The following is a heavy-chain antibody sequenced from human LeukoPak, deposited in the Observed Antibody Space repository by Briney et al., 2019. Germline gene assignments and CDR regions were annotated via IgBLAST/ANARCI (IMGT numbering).Heavy chain of an antibody. CDR1: GFSLSSPSVI. Sequence: VSGPTLVKPTQTLTLTCTFSGFSLSSPSVIVGWIRQPPGKALEWLAFIYGNDDKRYSPSLMTRLTITKDTSKNQVVLTMTNMDPVDTATYYCAHKSVDTSIDYWGQGTLVTVSS. CDR3: AHKSVDTSIDY. D-gene: IGHD5-18*01. V-gene: IGHV2-5*01. J-gene: IGHJ4*02. CDR2: IYGNDDK.